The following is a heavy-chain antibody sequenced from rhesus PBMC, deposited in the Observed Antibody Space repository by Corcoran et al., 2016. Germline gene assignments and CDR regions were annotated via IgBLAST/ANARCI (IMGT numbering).Heavy chain of an antibody. Sequence: QLQLQESGPGLVKPSETLSLTCAVSGYSISSGYGWSWIRQPPGKGLEWFGYISYSGSTSYNPSLKSRVTISRDASKNQFSLKLSSVTAADTAVYYCARRAAAFDYWGQGVLVTVSS. CDR2: ISYSGST. CDR1: GYSISSGYG. J-gene: IGHJ4*01. V-gene: IGHV4-122*02. D-gene: IGHD6-43*01. CDR3: ARRAAAFDY.